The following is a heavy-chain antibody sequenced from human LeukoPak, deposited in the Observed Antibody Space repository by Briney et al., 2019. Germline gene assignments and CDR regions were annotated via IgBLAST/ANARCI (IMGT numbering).Heavy chain of an antibody. D-gene: IGHD3-22*01. V-gene: IGHV4-61*01. CDR2: IYHSGSTT. Sequence: PSETLSLTCTVSGGSVSGSTYYWNWIRQPPGKGLDWIGYIYHSGSTTNYNPSLKSRATITVDTSKNQFSLKLNYVTAADTAVYYCARDEDNSGRYYYYMDVWGKGTTVTVSS. J-gene: IGHJ6*03. CDR1: GGSVSGSTYY. CDR3: ARDEDNSGRYYYYMDV.